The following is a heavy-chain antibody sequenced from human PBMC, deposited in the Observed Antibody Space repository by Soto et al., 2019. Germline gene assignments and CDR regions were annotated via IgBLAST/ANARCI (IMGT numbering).Heavy chain of an antibody. Sequence: SETLSITCTFSGGSIGSSSYYSGGIRQPPGKGLEWIGSIYYSGSTYYNPSLKSRVTISVDTSKNQFSLKLSSVTAADTAVYYCARSSPHSGYYAPCDYWGQGTLVTVS. V-gene: IGHV4-39*01. J-gene: IGHJ4*02. CDR1: GGSIGSSSYY. CDR2: IYYSGST. D-gene: IGHD3-22*01. CDR3: ARSSPHSGYYAPCDY.